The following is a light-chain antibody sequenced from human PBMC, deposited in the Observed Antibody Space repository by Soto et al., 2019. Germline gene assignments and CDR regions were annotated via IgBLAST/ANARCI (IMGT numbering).Light chain of an antibody. J-gene: IGKJ1*01. CDR2: GAS. Sequence: EIVLTQSPGTLSLSPGEGATLSCNATQTVSRNFLAWYQQKPGQAPRLVIYGASSRATGIPDRFSGSGSGTDFTLTISRLEPEDAAVYYCQQYGGSPQTFGQGTKVEIK. CDR1: QTVSRNF. V-gene: IGKV3-20*01. CDR3: QQYGGSPQT.